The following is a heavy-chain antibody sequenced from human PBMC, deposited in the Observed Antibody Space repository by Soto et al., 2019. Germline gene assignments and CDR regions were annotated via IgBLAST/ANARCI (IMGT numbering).Heavy chain of an antibody. CDR1: GGSVSSSSYY. Sequence: PSETLWLTCTVCGGSVSSSSYYWGWIRQPPGKGLEWIGSIYYSGSTYYNPSLKSRVTISVDTSKNQFSLKLSSVTAADTAVYYCARDPGGFDYWGQGTLVTVSS. D-gene: IGHD1-26*01. CDR2: IYYSGST. J-gene: IGHJ4*02. V-gene: IGHV4-39*02. CDR3: ARDPGGFDY.